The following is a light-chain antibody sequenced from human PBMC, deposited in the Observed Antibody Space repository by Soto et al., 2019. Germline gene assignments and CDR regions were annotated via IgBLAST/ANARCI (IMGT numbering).Light chain of an antibody. J-gene: IGKJ2*01. V-gene: IGKV3-20*01. Sequence: VLPQSPDTLSLSPGDRVTLSCRASQSVRSTFLAWYQQKPGQAPRLLIYGASNRATGIPDRFSGSASGTDFTLTISRLEPDDSAVYYCQQYHGSPMNTFGQGTKLEIK. CDR2: GAS. CDR1: QSVRSTF. CDR3: QQYHGSPMNT.